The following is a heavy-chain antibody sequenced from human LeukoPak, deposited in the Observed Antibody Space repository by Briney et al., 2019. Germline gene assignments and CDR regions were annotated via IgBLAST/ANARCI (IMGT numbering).Heavy chain of an antibody. Sequence: GGSLRLSCAASGFTFSSYAMSWVRQAPGKGLEWVSYISSSSSYTNYADSVKGRFTISRDNAKNSLYLQMNSLRAEDTAVYYCAREGGPYGSGGSWFDPWGQGTLVTVSS. V-gene: IGHV3-21*05. CDR3: AREGGPYGSGGSWFDP. CDR2: ISSSSSYT. J-gene: IGHJ5*02. CDR1: GFTFSSYA. D-gene: IGHD3-10*01.